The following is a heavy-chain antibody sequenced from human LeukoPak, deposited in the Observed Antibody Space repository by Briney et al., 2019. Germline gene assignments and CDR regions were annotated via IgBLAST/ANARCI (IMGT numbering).Heavy chain of an antibody. CDR3: ARVGDIVVVPAAIPFDP. V-gene: IGHV4-30-4*08. CDR1: GGSISSGDYY. Sequence: SETLSLTCTVSGGSISSGDYYWSWIRQPPGKGLEWIGYIYYSGSTYYNPSLKSRVTISVDTSKNQFSLKQSSVTAADTAVYYCARVGDIVVVPAAIPFDPWGQGTLVTVSS. J-gene: IGHJ5*02. D-gene: IGHD2-2*01. CDR2: IYYSGST.